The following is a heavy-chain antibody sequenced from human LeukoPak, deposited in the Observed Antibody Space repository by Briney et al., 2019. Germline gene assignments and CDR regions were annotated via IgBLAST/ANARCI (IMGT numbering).Heavy chain of an antibody. Sequence: GGSLRLSCAASGFTFSSYAMSWVRQAPGKGLEWVSTINDNGAGTYYADSVKGRFTISRDNSYNTVSLQMNSLRDEDTGVYFCAKGLRTGVGPYMGYHYYMDVWGKGATVTVSS. J-gene: IGHJ6*03. CDR1: GFTFSSYA. D-gene: IGHD3-16*01. CDR2: INDNGAGT. V-gene: IGHV3-23*01. CDR3: AKGLRTGVGPYMGYHYYMDV.